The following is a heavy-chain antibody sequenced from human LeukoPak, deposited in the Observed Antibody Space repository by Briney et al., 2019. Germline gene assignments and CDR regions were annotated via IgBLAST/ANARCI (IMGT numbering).Heavy chain of an antibody. V-gene: IGHV1-46*01. Sequence: ASVKVSCKASGYTFTGYYLHWVRQAPGQGLEWMGIINPSSGGTRYAQKFQGRVTMTRDTSTGTLYMELSSLRSEDTAMYYCVRDYESSGYFDYWGQGTLVTVSS. CDR2: INPSSGGT. CDR1: GYTFTGYY. CDR3: VRDYESSGYFDY. J-gene: IGHJ4*02. D-gene: IGHD3-22*01.